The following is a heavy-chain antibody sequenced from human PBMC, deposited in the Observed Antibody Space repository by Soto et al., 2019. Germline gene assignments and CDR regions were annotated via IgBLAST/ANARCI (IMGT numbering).Heavy chain of an antibody. Sequence: QVQQVQSGAEVRTPGASVKVSCKASGYTFTSYDINWVRQATGQGPEWMGWMNPDSGNTGYVQKFQGRVTMTRNTAISTAYMELSSLRSEDTAVYYCARSVGGSNVNFDYWGQGTLVTVSS. J-gene: IGHJ4*02. CDR3: ARSVGGSNVNFDY. D-gene: IGHD3-10*01. V-gene: IGHV1-8*01. CDR2: MNPDSGNT. CDR1: GYTFTSYD.